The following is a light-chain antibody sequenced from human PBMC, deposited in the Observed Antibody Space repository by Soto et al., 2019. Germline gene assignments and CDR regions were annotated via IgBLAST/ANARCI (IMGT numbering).Light chain of an antibody. CDR2: GAS. J-gene: IGKJ5*01. V-gene: IGKV3-15*01. CDR1: QSVSSN. Sequence: EIVMTQSRATLSVSPGARATLSCRASQSVSSNLAWYQQKPGQAPRLLIYGASTRATGVPARFSGSRSGTEFTLTISSLQSEDFTVYYCQQYNNWPPTFGQGTRLEIK. CDR3: QQYNNWPPT.